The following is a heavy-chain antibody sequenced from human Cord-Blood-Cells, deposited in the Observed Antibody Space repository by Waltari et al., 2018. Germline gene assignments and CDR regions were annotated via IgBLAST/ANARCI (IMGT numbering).Heavy chain of an antibody. CDR1: GLSFSGSY. J-gene: IGHJ3*02. Sequence: QAPLQPSGAGLLKPSQALSLACAVYGLSFSGSYWRWIRQPPGKGLEWIGEINHSGSTNYNPSLNSRVTISVDTSKNQFSLKLSSVTAADTAVYYCARGVAFDIWGQGTMVTVSS. CDR3: ARGVAFDI. V-gene: IGHV4-34*01. CDR2: INHSGST.